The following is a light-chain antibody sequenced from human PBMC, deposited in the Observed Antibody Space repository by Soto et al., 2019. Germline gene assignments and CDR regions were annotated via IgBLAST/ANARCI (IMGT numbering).Light chain of an antibody. J-gene: IGLJ2*01. CDR1: SSDVGSYNY. V-gene: IGLV2-14*01. CDR2: EVS. CDR3: SAYRSTTLVV. Sequence: QSALTQPASVSGSPGQSITISCTGTSSDVGSYNYISWYQQHPGKAPKLMIYEVSNRPSGVSNRFSGYKSANTASLTISGLQAEDEADYYCSAYRSTTLVVFGGGTKLTVL.